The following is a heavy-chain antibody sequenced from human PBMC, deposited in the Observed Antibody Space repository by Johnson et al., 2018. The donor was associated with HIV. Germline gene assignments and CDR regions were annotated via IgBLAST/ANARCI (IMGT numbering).Heavy chain of an antibody. CDR2: ISWDGGST. CDR1: GFMFDEYT. V-gene: IGHV3-43*01. CDR3: AKDASSGWAGAFYI. Sequence: VQLVESGGVVVQPGRSLRLSCAASGFMFDEYTMHWVRQAPGKGLEWVSLISWDGGSTYYADSVKGRITISRDNSKNSLYLQMNRLRTEDTALYYCAKDASSGWAGAFYIWGQGTMVTVSS. J-gene: IGHJ3*02. D-gene: IGHD6-19*01.